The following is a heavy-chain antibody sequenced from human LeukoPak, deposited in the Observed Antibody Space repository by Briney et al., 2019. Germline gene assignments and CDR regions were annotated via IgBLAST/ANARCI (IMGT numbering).Heavy chain of an antibody. CDR1: GFTFSNSA. V-gene: IGHV3-23*01. D-gene: IGHD1-26*01. Sequence: GGSLRLSCAASGFTFSNSAMNWVRRAPGKGLEWVSAICGNGDTKYSDSVKGRFTISRDNSKNTLYLYMSSLRAEDTAVYYCAKWELYSGFYYIDYWGQGTLATVSS. J-gene: IGHJ4*02. CDR2: ICGNGDT. CDR3: AKWELYSGFYYIDY.